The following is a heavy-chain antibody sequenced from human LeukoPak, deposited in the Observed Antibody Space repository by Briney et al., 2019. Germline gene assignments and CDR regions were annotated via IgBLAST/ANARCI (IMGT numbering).Heavy chain of an antibody. CDR3: ARGTVTAPDY. Sequence: GGSLRLSCAASGFSVSNTYMSWVRQAPGKGLEWVSIIYSGGNTYYADSVKGRFTIPRDNSKNTLYLQMNRLRPEDTAAYYCARGTVTAPDYWGQGTLVTVSS. D-gene: IGHD2-21*02. CDR2: IYSGGNT. CDR1: GFSVSNTY. J-gene: IGHJ4*02. V-gene: IGHV3-53*01.